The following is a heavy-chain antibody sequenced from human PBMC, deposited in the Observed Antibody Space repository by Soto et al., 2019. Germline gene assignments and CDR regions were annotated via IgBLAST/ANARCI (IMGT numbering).Heavy chain of an antibody. CDR3: SSGGDYGMDV. CDR1: GDTFSTHA. J-gene: IGHJ6*02. V-gene: IGHV1-69*06. Sequence: QVQLVQSGAEVKKHGSSVEVSCKASGDTFSTHAITWVRQAPGQGLEWMGGIIPILGTPNYAQKFQGRVTIIADKSTRTAYMELSSVRSDDTAVYYCSSGGDYGMDVWGQGTTITFSS. D-gene: IGHD3-10*01. CDR2: IIPILGTP.